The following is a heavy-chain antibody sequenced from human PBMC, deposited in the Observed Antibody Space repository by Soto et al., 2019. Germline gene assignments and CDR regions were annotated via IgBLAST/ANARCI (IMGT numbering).Heavy chain of an antibody. CDR3: ARGHDDILPGYYSQPYFDY. CDR2: IIPIFGTA. J-gene: IGHJ4*02. CDR1: GGTFSSYA. V-gene: IGHV1-69*12. D-gene: IGHD3-9*01. Sequence: QVQLVQSGAEVKKPGSSVKVSCKASGGTFSSYAISWVRQAPGQGLEWMGGIIPIFGTANYAQKFQGRVTITADESTSTAYMELSSLRSEDTAVYYCARGHDDILPGYYSQPYFDYWGQGTLVTVSS.